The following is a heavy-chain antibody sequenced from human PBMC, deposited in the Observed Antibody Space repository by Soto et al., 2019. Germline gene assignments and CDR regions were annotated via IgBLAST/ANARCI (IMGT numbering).Heavy chain of an antibody. CDR2: VNGGGDIT. Sequence: EVQLLESGGGLVQTGGSLRLSCAASEFTFSSYSMIWVRQAPGKGLEWVSGVNGGGDITYYAESVKGRFTISRDNSKNTLYLQMNSLRAEDMVVFYCARCHFGVTMDVWGQGTTVTVSS. J-gene: IGHJ6*02. D-gene: IGHD3-3*01. CDR3: ARCHFGVTMDV. CDR1: EFTFSSYS. V-gene: IGHV3-23*01.